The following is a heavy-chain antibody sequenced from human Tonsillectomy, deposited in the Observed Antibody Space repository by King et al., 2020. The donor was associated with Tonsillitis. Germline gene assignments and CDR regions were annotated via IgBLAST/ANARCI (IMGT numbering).Heavy chain of an antibody. CDR2: IYYSGST. D-gene: IGHD4-17*01. J-gene: IGHJ4*02. V-gene: IGHV4-61*01. Sequence: QLQESGPGLVKPSETLSLTCTVSGGSVSSGSYYWSWIRQPPGKGLEWIGYIYYSGSTNYNPSLKSRVTISVDTSKNQFSLKLNSVTAADTAVYYCARESGTVTYDYWGQGTLVTVSS. CDR3: ARESGTVTYDY. CDR1: GGSVSSGSYY.